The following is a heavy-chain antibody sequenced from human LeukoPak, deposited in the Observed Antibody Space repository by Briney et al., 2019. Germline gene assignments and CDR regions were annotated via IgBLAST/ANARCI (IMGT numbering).Heavy chain of an antibody. D-gene: IGHD3-9*01. CDR2: IYYSGST. Sequence: PSETLSLTCTVSGGSISSYYWSWIRQPPGKGLEWIGYIYYSGSTNYSPSLKSRVTISVDTSKNQFSLKLSSVTAADTAVYYCAGGLLNYDILTGYLPGAFDIWGQGTMVTVSS. CDR3: AGGLLNYDILTGYLPGAFDI. CDR1: GGSISSYY. J-gene: IGHJ3*02. V-gene: IGHV4-59*01.